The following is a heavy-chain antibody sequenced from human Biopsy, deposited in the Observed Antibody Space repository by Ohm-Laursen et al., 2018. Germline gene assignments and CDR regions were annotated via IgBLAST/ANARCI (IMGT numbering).Heavy chain of an antibody. CDR3: ARLGNFWNAEDGLDL. J-gene: IGHJ3*01. V-gene: IGHV4-59*08. CDR1: DGSISGYY. CDR2: ASYSGYT. Sequence: GTLSLTCTVSDGSISGYYWSWIRQPPGQGLEWIGHASYSGYTNYNPSLKSRVTISVDTPKNHFSLNLRSVTAADTAVYSCARLGNFWNAEDGLDLWGLGTMVTVSS. D-gene: IGHD3-3*01.